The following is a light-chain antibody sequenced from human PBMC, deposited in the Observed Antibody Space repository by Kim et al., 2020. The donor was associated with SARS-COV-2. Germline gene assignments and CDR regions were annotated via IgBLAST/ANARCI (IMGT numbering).Light chain of an antibody. CDR1: SSDVGGYNY. Sequence: QSALTQPASVSGSPGQSITISCTGTSSDVGGYNYVSWYQQHPGKAPKLMIYDVSKRPSGVSNRFSGSKSGNTASLTISGLQAEDEADYYCSSYTSSSPIYVFGTGTKVTVL. CDR3: SSYTSSSPIYV. J-gene: IGLJ1*01. CDR2: DVS. V-gene: IGLV2-14*01.